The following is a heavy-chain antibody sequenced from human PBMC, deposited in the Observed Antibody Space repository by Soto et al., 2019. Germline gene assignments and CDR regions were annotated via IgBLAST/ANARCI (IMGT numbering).Heavy chain of an antibody. D-gene: IGHD5-12*01. CDR3: ARAGDIVATRFDY. J-gene: IGHJ4*02. Sequence: ASVKVSCKASGYTFTSYYMHLVRQAPGQGLEWXGXIXXXGXSXXXAXXXKGRVTMTRDTSTSTVYMELSSLRSEDTAVYYCARAGDIVATRFDYWGQGTLVTVSS. CDR1: GYTFTSYY. V-gene: IGHV1-46*01. CDR2: IXXXGXSX.